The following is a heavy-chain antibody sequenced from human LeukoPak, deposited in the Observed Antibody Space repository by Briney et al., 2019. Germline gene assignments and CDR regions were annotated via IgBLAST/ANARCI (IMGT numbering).Heavy chain of an antibody. V-gene: IGHV1-18*01. CDR2: ISAYNGNT. J-gene: IGHJ5*02. D-gene: IGHD2-2*01. CDR1: GGTFSSYA. CDR3: ARELLGYCSSTSCPRVGWFDP. Sequence: GASVKVSCKASGGTFSSYAISWVRQAPGQGLEWMGWISAYNGNTNYAQKLQGRVTMTTDTSTSTAYMELRSLRSDDTAVYYCARELLGYCSSTSCPRVGWFDPWGQGTLVTVSS.